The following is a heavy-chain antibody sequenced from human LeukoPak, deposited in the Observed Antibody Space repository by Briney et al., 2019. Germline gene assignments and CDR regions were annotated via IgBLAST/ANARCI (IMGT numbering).Heavy chain of an antibody. Sequence: SETLSLTCTVSGGSISSSSYYWSWIRQPAGKGLEWIGRIYSSGSTYYNPSLKSRVIIIIDTPKNHFSLTLSSVTAADTAVYYCARSDGYGLVGIWGQGTMVTVSS. CDR2: IYSSGST. J-gene: IGHJ3*02. D-gene: IGHD3-10*01. CDR1: GGSISSSSYY. V-gene: IGHV4-39*07. CDR3: ARSDGYGLVGI.